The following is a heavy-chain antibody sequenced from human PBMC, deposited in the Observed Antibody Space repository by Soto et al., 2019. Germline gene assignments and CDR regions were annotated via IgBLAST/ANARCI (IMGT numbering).Heavy chain of an antibody. J-gene: IGHJ6*02. CDR3: ARVLRFLEWLFPPLADYYYYGMDV. CDR1: GYTFTSYD. CDR2: MNPNSGNT. V-gene: IGHV1-8*01. D-gene: IGHD3-3*01. Sequence: ASVEVSCKASGYTFTSYDINWVRQATGQGLEWMGWMNPNSGNTGYAQKFQGRVTMTRNTSISTAYMELSSLRSEDTAVYYCARVLRFLEWLFPPLADYYYYGMDVWGQGTTVTVSS.